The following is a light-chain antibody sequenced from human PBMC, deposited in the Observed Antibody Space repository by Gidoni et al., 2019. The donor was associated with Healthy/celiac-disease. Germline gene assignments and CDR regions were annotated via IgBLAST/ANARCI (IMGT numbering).Light chain of an antibody. Sequence: ELVLTQSPATLSLSPGERATLSCRASQSVSSYLAWYQQKPCQAPRLLIYDASNRATCIPARFSGSGSGTDFTLTISSLEPEDFAVYYCQQRSNWPPYTFGQGTKLEIK. CDR2: DAS. CDR3: QQRSNWPPYT. V-gene: IGKV3-11*01. CDR1: QSVSSY. J-gene: IGKJ2*01.